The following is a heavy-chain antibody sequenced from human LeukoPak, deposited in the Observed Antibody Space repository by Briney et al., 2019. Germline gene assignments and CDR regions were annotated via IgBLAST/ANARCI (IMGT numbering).Heavy chain of an antibody. CDR2: INPITGGT. V-gene: IGHV1-46*01. D-gene: IGHD3-10*01. J-gene: IGHJ4*02. CDR3: ARSEYYGAGSFDY. CDR1: GYTFTNHY. Sequence: ASVTLSFTSSGYTFTNHYINWVRQAPGQGLERKGIINPITGGTDTAQKFQDRVTLTRDTSTTTFYMELGRLRSEDTAVYYCARSEYYGAGSFDYWGQGTLVTVSS.